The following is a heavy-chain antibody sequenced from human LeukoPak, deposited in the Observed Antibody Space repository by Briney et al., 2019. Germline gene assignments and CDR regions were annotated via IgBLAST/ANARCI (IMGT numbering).Heavy chain of an antibody. CDR2: IYTSGST. J-gene: IGHJ5*02. Sequence: SETLSPTCTVSGGSISSYYWSWIRQPPGKGLEWIGYIYTSGSTNYNPSLKSRVTISVDTSKNQFSLKLSSVTAADTAVYYCARLSITIFGVADNWFDPWGQGTLVTVSS. CDR1: GGSISSYY. CDR3: ARLSITIFGVADNWFDP. D-gene: IGHD3-3*01. V-gene: IGHV4-4*09.